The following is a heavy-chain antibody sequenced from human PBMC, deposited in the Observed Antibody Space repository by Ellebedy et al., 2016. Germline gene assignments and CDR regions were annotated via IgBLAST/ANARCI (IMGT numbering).Heavy chain of an antibody. CDR3: AKIDDYVWGSYRMMADY. CDR2: ISGSGGST. D-gene: IGHD3-16*02. J-gene: IGHJ4*02. Sequence: GESLKISCAASGFTFSSYAMSWVRQAPGKGLEWVSAISGSGGSTYYADSVKGRFTISRDNSKNTLYLQMNSLRAEDTAVYYCAKIDDYVWGSYRMMADYWGQGTLATVSS. V-gene: IGHV3-23*01. CDR1: GFTFSSYA.